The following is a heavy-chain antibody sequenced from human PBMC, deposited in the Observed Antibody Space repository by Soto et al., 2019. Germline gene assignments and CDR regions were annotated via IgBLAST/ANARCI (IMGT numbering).Heavy chain of an antibody. CDR1: GGTFSSYA. V-gene: IGHV1-69*01. Sequence: QVQLVQSGAEVKKPGSSVKVSCKASGGTFSSYAISWVRQAPGQGLEWMGGIIPIFGPANYAQKFQGRVTMTADESTITAYMELSSLRSEDTALYYSERGAVAGREGMDGWGQGTTGTVS. CDR3: ERGAVAGREGMDG. CDR2: IIPIFGPA. D-gene: IGHD6-19*01. J-gene: IGHJ6*02.